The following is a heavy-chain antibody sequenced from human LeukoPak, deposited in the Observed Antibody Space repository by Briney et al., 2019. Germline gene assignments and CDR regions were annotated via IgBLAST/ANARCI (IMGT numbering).Heavy chain of an antibody. V-gene: IGHV3-23*01. Sequence: GGSLRLSCAASGFTFSSYAMSWVRQAPGQGLEWVSAISGSGGSTYYADSVKGRFTISRDNSKNTLYLQMNSLRAEDTAVYYCAKPYSSGWYAGFDYWGQGTLVTVSS. CDR2: ISGSGGST. CDR3: AKPYSSGWYAGFDY. D-gene: IGHD6-19*01. CDR1: GFTFSSYA. J-gene: IGHJ4*02.